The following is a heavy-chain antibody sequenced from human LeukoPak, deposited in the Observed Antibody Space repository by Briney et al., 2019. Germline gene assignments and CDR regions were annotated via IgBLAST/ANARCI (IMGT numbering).Heavy chain of an antibody. CDR1: GFTFSSYS. CDR2: ISSSSYI. Sequence: PGGSLRLSCAASGFTFSSYSMNWVRQAPGKGLEWVSSISSSSYIYYADSVKGRFTISRDNAKNSLYQQMNSLRAEDTAVYYCASARPSSSIAAAGISPMDVWGQGTTVTVSS. CDR3: ASARPSSSIAAAGISPMDV. J-gene: IGHJ6*02. D-gene: IGHD6-13*01. V-gene: IGHV3-21*01.